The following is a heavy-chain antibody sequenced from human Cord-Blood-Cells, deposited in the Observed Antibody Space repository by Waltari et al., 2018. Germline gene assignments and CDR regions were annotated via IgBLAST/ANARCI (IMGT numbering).Heavy chain of an antibody. CDR2: ISYDGSNK. J-gene: IGHJ4*02. V-gene: IGHV3-30*18. D-gene: IGHD3-3*01. CDR1: GFTFGSYG. CDR3: AKDFRDFWSGYLDY. Sequence: QVQLVESGGGVVQPGRSLRLSCAASGFTFGSYGIHWVRQAPGKGLEWVAVISYDGSNKYYADSVKGRFTISRDNSKNTLYLQMNSLRAEDTAVYYCAKDFRDFWSGYLDYWGQGTLVTVSS.